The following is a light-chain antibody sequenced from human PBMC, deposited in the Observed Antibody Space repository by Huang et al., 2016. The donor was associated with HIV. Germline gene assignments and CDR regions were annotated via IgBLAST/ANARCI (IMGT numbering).Light chain of an antibody. CDR3: QQTHTSPFT. V-gene: IGKV1-39*01. Sequence: DIQMTQSPSSLSASVGDRVTITCRPSESISTHLNWYQQKPGKAPSLLIYGATTLQSGVPSRFSGGASGTDFTLTVTILRPEDFATYYCQQTHTSPFTFGQGTKLEIK. CDR1: ESISTH. CDR2: GAT. J-gene: IGKJ2*01.